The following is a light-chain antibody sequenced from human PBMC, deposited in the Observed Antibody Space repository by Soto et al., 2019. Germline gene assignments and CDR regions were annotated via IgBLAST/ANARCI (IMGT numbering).Light chain of an antibody. J-gene: IGKJ3*01. CDR3: QQYYRTGFT. V-gene: IGKV4-1*01. Sequence: DIVMTQSPDSLAVSLGERATINCKSSQSVLYSSNNKNYLAWYQQKPGQPPKLLIYWASTRESGVPDRFSGSGSGTDFTLTISSLQAEDVAVYSCQQYYRTGFTFGPGTKVDIK. CDR1: QSVLYSSNNKNY. CDR2: WAS.